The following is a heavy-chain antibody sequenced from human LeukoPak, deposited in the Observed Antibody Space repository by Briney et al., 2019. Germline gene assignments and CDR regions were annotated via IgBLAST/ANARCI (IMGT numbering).Heavy chain of an antibody. J-gene: IGHJ4*02. CDR1: GFTFSSYG. D-gene: IGHD6-19*01. CDR3: AKSGSSGWYFDY. CDR2: ISYDGSNK. Sequence: QPGRSLILSCAASGFTFSSYGMHWVRQAPGKGLEWVAVISYDGSNKYYADSVKGRFTISRDNSKNTLYLQMNSLRAEDTAVYYCAKSGSSGWYFDYWGQGTLVTVSS. V-gene: IGHV3-30*18.